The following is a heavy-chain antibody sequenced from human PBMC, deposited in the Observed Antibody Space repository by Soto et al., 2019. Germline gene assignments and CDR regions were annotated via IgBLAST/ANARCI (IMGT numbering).Heavy chain of an antibody. CDR2: IYYTGTT. D-gene: IGHD7-27*01. CDR1: GGSISSGDYY. J-gene: IGHJ5*01. CDR3: ARGRYCLTGRCFPNWFDS. Sequence: SETLSLTCTVSGGSISSGDYYWNWIRQPPGKGLEWIGYIYYTGTTYYNPSFESRVAISVDTSKSQFSLNVTSVTAADTAVYFCARGRYCLTGRCFPNWFDSWGQGALVTVSS. V-gene: IGHV4-30-4*01.